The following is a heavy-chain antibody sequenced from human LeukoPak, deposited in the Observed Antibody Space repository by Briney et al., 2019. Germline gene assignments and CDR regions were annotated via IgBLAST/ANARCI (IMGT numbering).Heavy chain of an antibody. Sequence: GGSLRLSCAASGFTFSSYGMSWVRQAPGKGLDWVSSISGSGGSTYYADSVKGRFTISRDNSKNTLYLQMNSLRAEDTAVYYCAELGITMIGGVWGKGTTVTISS. CDR3: AELGITMIGGV. J-gene: IGHJ6*04. CDR2: ISGSGGST. CDR1: GFTFSSYG. V-gene: IGHV3-23*01. D-gene: IGHD3-10*02.